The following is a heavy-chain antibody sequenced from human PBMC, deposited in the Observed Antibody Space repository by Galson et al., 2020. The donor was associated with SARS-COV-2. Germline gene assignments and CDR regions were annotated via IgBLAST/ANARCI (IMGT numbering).Heavy chain of an antibody. CDR1: RLTFSIFG. CDR3: ARVGRSSGWGDFDY. J-gene: IGHJ4*02. CDR2: LSYDGNDK. V-gene: IGHV3-30*03. D-gene: IGHD6-19*01. Sequence: QAGRSLRLSCAASRLTFSIFGMPRCRRAPLEGLEWMPLLSYDGNDKYYSDSVMGRLIISRDNSKNTVYLQMNSLTAEDTAVYYCARVGRSSGWGDFDYWGQGTLVTVSS.